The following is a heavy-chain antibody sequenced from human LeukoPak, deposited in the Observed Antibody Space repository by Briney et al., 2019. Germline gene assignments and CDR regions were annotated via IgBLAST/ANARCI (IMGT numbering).Heavy chain of an antibody. CDR3: ARFPSAGYRYCED. V-gene: IGHV4-59*01. CDR1: GDSLRIFF. J-gene: IGHJ4*02. CDR2: FYYTGST. Sequence: SETLSLTCTVSGDSLRIFFWSWVRQPPGKGLEWIGFFYYTGSTNYNPSLKSRVYISVDTSTNQLSLNLTSVTAADTAVYYCARFPSAGYRYCEDWGQGALVTVSS. D-gene: IGHD5-12*01.